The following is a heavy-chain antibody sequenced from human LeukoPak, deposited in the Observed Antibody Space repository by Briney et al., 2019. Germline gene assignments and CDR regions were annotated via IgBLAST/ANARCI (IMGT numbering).Heavy chain of an antibody. CDR3: AKADGSAWYRGDY. D-gene: IGHD6-19*01. Sequence: GGSLRLSCTASGFTFSSYAMSWVRQAPGKGLEWVSAISGGGGTTYYADSVKGRFTISRDNSKNTLSLQMYSLRAEDTALYYCAKADGSAWYRGDYRGQGTLVTVSS. J-gene: IGHJ4*02. V-gene: IGHV3-23*01. CDR1: GFTFSSYA. CDR2: ISGGGGTT.